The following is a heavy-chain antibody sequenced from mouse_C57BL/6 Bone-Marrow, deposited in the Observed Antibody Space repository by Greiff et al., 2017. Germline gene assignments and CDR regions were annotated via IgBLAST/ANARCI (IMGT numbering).Heavy chain of an antibody. Sequence: QVQLQQPGAELVKPGASVKMSCKASGYTFTSYWITWVKQRPGQGLEWIGDIYPGSGSTNYNEKFKSKATLTVDTSSSTAYMQLSSLTSEDSAVYYCERFYDGYYGAMDYWGQGTSVTVSS. V-gene: IGHV1-55*01. CDR2: IYPGSGST. CDR1: GYTFTSYW. J-gene: IGHJ4*01. CDR3: ERFYDGYYGAMDY. D-gene: IGHD2-3*01.